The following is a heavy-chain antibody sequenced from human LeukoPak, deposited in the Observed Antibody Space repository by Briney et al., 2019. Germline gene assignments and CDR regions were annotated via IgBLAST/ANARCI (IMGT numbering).Heavy chain of an antibody. V-gene: IGHV3-66*01. J-gene: IGHJ3*02. CDR3: ARVFDSSGYYWAFDI. CDR1: GFTVSSNY. CDR2: IYSGGST. Sequence: PGGSLRLPCAASGFTVSSNYMSWVRQAPGKGLEWVSIIYSGGSTYYADSVKGRFTISRDNPKNTLYLQMNSLRAEDTAVYYCARVFDSSGYYWAFDIWGQGTMVTVSS. D-gene: IGHD3-22*01.